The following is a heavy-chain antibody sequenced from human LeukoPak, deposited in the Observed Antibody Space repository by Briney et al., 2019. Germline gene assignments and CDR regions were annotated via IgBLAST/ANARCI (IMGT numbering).Heavy chain of an antibody. J-gene: IGHJ6*02. D-gene: IGHD6-19*01. CDR1: GYTFTSYA. Sequence: ASVKVSCKASGYTFTSYAMHWVRQAPGQRLEWMGWINAGNGNTKYSQKFQGRVTITRDTSASTAYMELSSLRSEDTAVYYCALRYSSAWGPPGIREYWGQGTTVTVSS. V-gene: IGHV1-3*01. CDR2: INAGNGNT. CDR3: ALRYSSAWGPPGIREY.